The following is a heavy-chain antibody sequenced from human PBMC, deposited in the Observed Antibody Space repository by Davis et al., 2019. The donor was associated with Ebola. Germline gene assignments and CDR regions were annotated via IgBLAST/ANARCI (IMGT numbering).Heavy chain of an antibody. Sequence: GESLKISCAASGFTFSSYDMHWVRQATGKGLEWVSAIGTAGDTYYPGSVKGRFTISRENAKNSLYLQMNSLRAGDTAVYYCARDRRMYSSGGGYYYYGMDVWGQGTTVTVSS. CDR3: ARDRRMYSSGGGYYYYGMDV. CDR1: GFTFSSYD. V-gene: IGHV3-13*01. CDR2: IGTAGDT. J-gene: IGHJ6*02. D-gene: IGHD6-19*01.